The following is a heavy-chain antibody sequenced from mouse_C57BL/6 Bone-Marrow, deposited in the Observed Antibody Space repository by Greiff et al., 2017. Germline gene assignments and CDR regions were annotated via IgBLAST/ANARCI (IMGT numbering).Heavy chain of an antibody. CDR2: INPSNGGT. J-gene: IGHJ1*03. CDR1: GYTFTSYW. CDR3: ARCWDTTVVAEGYFDV. V-gene: IGHV1-53*01. D-gene: IGHD1-1*01. Sequence: QVQLQQPGTELVKPGASVKLSCKASGYTFTSYWMHWVKQRPGQGLEWIGNINPSNGGTNYNEKFKSKATLTVDKSSSTAYMQLSSLTSEDSAVYYCARCWDTTVVAEGYFDVWGTGTTVTVSS.